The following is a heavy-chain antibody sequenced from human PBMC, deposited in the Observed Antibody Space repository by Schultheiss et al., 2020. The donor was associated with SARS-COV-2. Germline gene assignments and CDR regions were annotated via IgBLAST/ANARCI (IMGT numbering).Heavy chain of an antibody. J-gene: IGHJ4*02. Sequence: GGSLRLSCAASGFTFSSYSMNWVRQPPGKGLEWLSYISSSSSTIYYADSVKGRFTISRDNAKNSLSLQMISLRAEDTAVYYCARDRDRDYYDSSGYYYFDYWGQGTLVTVSS. CDR3: ARDRDRDYYDSSGYYYFDY. D-gene: IGHD3-22*01. V-gene: IGHV3-48*01. CDR1: GFTFSSYS. CDR2: ISSSSSTI.